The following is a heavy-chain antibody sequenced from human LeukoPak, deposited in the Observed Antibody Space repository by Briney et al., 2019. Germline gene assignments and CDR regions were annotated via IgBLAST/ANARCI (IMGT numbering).Heavy chain of an antibody. J-gene: IGHJ4*02. CDR3: ARDRVTMIVVVISYYLDY. CDR1: GFTFSSYA. D-gene: IGHD3-22*01. Sequence: SGGSLRLSCAASGFTFSSYAMHWVRQAPGKGLEWVAVISYDGSNKYYADSEKGRFTISRDNSKNTLYLQMNSLRAEDTAVYYCARDRVTMIVVVISYYLDYWGQGTLVTVSS. V-gene: IGHV3-30-3*01. CDR2: ISYDGSNK.